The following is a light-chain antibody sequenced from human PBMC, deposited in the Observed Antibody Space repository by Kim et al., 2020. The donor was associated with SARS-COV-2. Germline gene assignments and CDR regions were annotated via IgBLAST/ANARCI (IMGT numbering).Light chain of an antibody. J-gene: IGLJ2*01. CDR2: GKN. V-gene: IGLV3-19*01. CDR3: NSRDSSGNHK. CDR1: SLRSYY. Sequence: SSELTQDSAVSVALGQTVRITCQGDSLRSYYASWYQQKPGQAPVLVIYGKNNRPSGIPDRFSGSSSGNTASLIITGAQAEDEADYYCNSRDSSGNHKFGGGTQLTVL.